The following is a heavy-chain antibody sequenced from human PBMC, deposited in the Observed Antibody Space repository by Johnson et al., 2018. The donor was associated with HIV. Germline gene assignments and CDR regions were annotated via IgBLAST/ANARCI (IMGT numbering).Heavy chain of an antibody. J-gene: IGHJ3*02. Sequence: VHLVESGGGLVQPGGSLRLSCAASGFSVSNNYMSWVRQAPGKGLEWVSVIYSGGRTYYADSVKGRFTISRDNSRNTVYLQMSGLRSEDTAVYYCAREGPSERAGFDIWGQGTMVTVSS. V-gene: IGHV3-66*02. CDR2: IYSGGRT. CDR1: GFSVSNNY. CDR3: AREGPSERAGFDI.